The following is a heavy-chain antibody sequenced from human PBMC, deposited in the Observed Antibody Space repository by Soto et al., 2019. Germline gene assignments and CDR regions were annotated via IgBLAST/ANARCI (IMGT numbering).Heavy chain of an antibody. Sequence: PSETLSLTCTVSGGSISSSSYYWGWIRQPPGKGLEWIGSIYYSGSTNYNPSLKSRVTISVDTSKNQFSPKLSSVTAADTAVYYCARVQHYDILTGSLLGYYYGMDVWGQGTTVTVSS. CDR3: ARVQHYDILTGSLLGYYYGMDV. CDR1: GGSISSSSYY. CDR2: IYYSGST. D-gene: IGHD3-9*01. V-gene: IGHV4-39*07. J-gene: IGHJ6*02.